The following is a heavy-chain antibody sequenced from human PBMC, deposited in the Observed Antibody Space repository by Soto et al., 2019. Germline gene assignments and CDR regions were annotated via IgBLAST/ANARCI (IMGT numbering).Heavy chain of an antibody. CDR2: TSYDGNNE. V-gene: IGHV3-30*18. CDR3: AKDKGVFNWATSYFDY. D-gene: IGHD1-1*01. J-gene: IGHJ4*02. CDR1: GFTFSNYA. Sequence: PGGAPRLSCAAPGFTFSNYAMHWGRPAPGKGLEWVALTSYDGNNEYYTDSVKGRFTISRDNSKNTLFLQMNSPRPEDTAVYYCAKDKGVFNWATSYFDYWGQGALVTVSS.